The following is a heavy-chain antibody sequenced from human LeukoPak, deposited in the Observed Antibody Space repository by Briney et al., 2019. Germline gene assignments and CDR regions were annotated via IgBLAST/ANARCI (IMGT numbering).Heavy chain of an antibody. Sequence: ASVKVSCKASGYTFTGYYMHWVRQAPGQGLEWMGWINPNSGGTNYAQRFQGRVTMTRDTSISTAYMDLARLTSDDTAVYYCARGFRSEHNHYYYYYGMDLWGQGTTVTVSS. D-gene: IGHD3-3*01. J-gene: IGHJ6*02. CDR1: GYTFTGYY. CDR2: INPNSGGT. V-gene: IGHV1-2*02. CDR3: ARGFRSEHNHYYYYYGMDL.